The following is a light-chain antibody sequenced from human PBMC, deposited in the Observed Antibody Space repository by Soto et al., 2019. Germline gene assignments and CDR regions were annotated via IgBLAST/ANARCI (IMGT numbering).Light chain of an antibody. Sequence: EIVMTQSPATLSVSPGEGATLSCRASQSVSNNLAWYQQQPGQPPRLLIYGASTGAFGIPARFSGSGSGTDFSLTISSLQSEDFAVYYCQHYNNWPSFTFGPGTRVDI. J-gene: IGKJ3*01. V-gene: IGKV3-15*01. CDR2: GAS. CDR3: QHYNNWPSFT. CDR1: QSVSNN.